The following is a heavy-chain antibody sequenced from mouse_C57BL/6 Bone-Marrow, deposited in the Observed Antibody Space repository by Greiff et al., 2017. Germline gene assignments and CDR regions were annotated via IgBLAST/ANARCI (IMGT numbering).Heavy chain of an antibody. V-gene: IGHV1-80*01. Sequence: VQLKESGAELVKPGASVKISCKASGYAFSSYWMNWVKQRPGKGLEWIGQIYPGDGDTNYNGKFKGKATLTADKSSSTAYMQLSSLTSEDSAVYFCAREVGNSDYYAMDYWGQGTSVTVSS. CDR2: IYPGDGDT. J-gene: IGHJ4*01. D-gene: IGHD2-1*01. CDR3: AREVGNSDYYAMDY. CDR1: GYAFSSYW.